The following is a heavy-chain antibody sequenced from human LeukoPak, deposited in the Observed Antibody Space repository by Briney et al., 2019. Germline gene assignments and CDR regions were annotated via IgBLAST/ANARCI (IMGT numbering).Heavy chain of an antibody. CDR3: ARAYYYGSGSYDY. J-gene: IGHJ4*02. Sequence: PSETLSLTCAVYGGSFSGYYWSWIRQPPGKGLEWIGEINHSGSTNYNPSLKSRATISVDTSKNQFSLKLSSVTAADTAVYYCARAYYYGSGSYDYWGQGTLVTVSS. V-gene: IGHV4-34*01. CDR1: GGSFSGYY. CDR2: INHSGST. D-gene: IGHD3-10*01.